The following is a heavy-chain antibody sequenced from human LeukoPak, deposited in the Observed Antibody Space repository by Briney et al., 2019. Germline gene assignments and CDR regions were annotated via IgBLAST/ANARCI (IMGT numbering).Heavy chain of an antibody. CDR3: ARGIWELPLDY. D-gene: IGHD1-26*01. Sequence: XWIGYIYYSGSTNYNPSLKSRVTISVDTSKNQFSLKLSSVTAADTAVYYCARGIWELPLDYWGQGTLVTVSS. V-gene: IGHV4-59*09. CDR2: IYYSGST. J-gene: IGHJ4*02.